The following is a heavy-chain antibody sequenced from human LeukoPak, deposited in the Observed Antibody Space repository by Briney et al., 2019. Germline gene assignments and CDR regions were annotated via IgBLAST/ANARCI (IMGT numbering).Heavy chain of an antibody. J-gene: IGHJ4*02. V-gene: IGHV3-53*05. CDR3: AKEGIAVAGVPNY. CDR1: GFTVSSNY. Sequence: GGSLRLSCAASGFTVSSNYMSWVRQAPGKGLEWVSVIYSGGSTYYADSVKGRFTISRDNSKNTLYLQMNSLRAEDTAVYYCAKEGIAVAGVPNYWGQGTLVTVSS. CDR2: IYSGGST. D-gene: IGHD6-19*01.